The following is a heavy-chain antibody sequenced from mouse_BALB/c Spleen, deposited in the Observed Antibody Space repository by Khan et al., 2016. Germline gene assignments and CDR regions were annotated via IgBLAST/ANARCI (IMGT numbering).Heavy chain of an antibody. J-gene: IGHJ1*01. V-gene: IGHV5-4*02. Sequence: EVELVESGGGLVKPGGSLKLSCTASGFTFSDYYIYWVRQTPEKRLEWVATISDGFSYTYYPDSVKGRFTLSRDNAENNLYLQMSSLKSEDTAMYYCARTYGNYGYFDLWGAGTTVTVSS. D-gene: IGHD2-1*01. CDR1: GFTFSDYY. CDR3: ARTYGNYGYFDL. CDR2: ISDGFSYT.